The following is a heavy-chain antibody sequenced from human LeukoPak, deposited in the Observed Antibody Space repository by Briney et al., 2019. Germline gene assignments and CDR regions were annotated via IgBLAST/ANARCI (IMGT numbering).Heavy chain of an antibody. D-gene: IGHD3-22*01. J-gene: IGHJ1*01. V-gene: IGHV1-46*01. Sequence: GASVKVSCKASGYTFTSYYMHWVRQAPGQGLGWMGIINPSGGSTSYAQKFQGRVTMTRDTSTSTVYMELSSLRSEDTAVYYCARGRSDSSGSAEYFQHWGQGTLVTVSS. CDR3: ARGRSDSSGSAEYFQH. CDR1: GYTFTSYY. CDR2: INPSGGST.